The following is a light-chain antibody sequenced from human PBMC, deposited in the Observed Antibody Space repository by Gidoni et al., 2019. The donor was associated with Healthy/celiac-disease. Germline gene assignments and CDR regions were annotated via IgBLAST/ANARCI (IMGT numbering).Light chain of an antibody. J-gene: IGKJ1*01. V-gene: IGKV1-5*03. CDR3: QQYIATWT. Sequence: DIQTTQSPSTLSASVGDRATNTCRASQSISSWLAWYQQKPGTAPKLLIYKASSLESGVPSRFSGSGSGTEFTLTISSLHPDDFATYYCQQYIATWTFGQXTKVEIK. CDR2: KAS. CDR1: QSISSW.